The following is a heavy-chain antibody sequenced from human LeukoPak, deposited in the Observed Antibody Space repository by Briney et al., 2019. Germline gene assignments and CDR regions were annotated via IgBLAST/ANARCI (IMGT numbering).Heavy chain of an antibody. Sequence: GGSLRLSCAASGFSVSNNYMTWVRQAPGKGLEWVSVIYSGGGTYYADSVKGRFTISRDNSKNTLYLQMDSLRVEDTAVYYCAKDSSYSGGSCIDFWGQGTLVTVSS. CDR1: GFSVSNNY. CDR2: IYSGGGT. J-gene: IGHJ4*02. D-gene: IGHD2-15*01. CDR3: AKDSSYSGGSCIDF. V-gene: IGHV3-53*01.